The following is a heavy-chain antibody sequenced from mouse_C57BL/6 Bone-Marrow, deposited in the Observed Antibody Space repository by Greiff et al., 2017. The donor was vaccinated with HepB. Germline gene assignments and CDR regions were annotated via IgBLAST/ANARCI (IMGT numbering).Heavy chain of an antibody. D-gene: IGHD1-1*01. V-gene: IGHV1-80*01. J-gene: IGHJ4*01. CDR3: ARWDYYGSSYYAMDY. CDR1: GYAFSSYW. CDR2: IYPGDGDT. Sequence: QVQLQQSGAELVKPGASVKISCKASGYAFSSYWMNWVKQRPGKGLEWIGQIYPGDGDTNYNGKFKGKATLTADKSSSTAYMQRSSLTSEDSAVYFCARWDYYGSSYYAMDYWGQGTSVTVSS.